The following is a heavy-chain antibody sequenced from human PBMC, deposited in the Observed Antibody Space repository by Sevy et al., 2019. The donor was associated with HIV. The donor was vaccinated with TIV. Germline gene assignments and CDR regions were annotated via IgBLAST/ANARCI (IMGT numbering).Heavy chain of an antibody. Sequence: SETLSLTCTVSGGSICSSSYYWGWIRQPPGKGLEWIGSIYYRRSNYYNPSLKSRVTISVDTSKNQFSLKLSSVTAADTAVYYCAGGYSYGYYYSHYMDVWGKGTTVTVSS. CDR1: GGSICSSSYY. J-gene: IGHJ6*03. CDR2: IYYRRSN. D-gene: IGHD5-18*01. CDR3: AGGYSYGYYYSHYMDV. V-gene: IGHV4-39*01.